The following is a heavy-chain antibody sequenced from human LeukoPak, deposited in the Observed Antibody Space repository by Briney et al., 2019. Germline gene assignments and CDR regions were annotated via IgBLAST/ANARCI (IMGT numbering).Heavy chain of an antibody. CDR2: INPNSGGT. V-gene: IGHV1-2*02. CDR3: ARESRKNTMIVVVITTAAVDS. Sequence: ASVKVSCKASGGTFNSYAISWVRQAPGQGLEWMGWINPNSGGTNYEQNFQGRVTMTRDTSISTAYMELSRLRSDDTAVYYCARESRKNTMIVVVITTAAVDSWGEGGNVTVSS. J-gene: IGHJ3*02. CDR1: GGTFNSYA. D-gene: IGHD3-22*01.